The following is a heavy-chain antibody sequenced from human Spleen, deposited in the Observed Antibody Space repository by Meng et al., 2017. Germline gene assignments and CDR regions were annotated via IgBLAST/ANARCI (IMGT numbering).Heavy chain of an antibody. J-gene: IGHJ4*02. Sequence: GESLKISCAASGFTFSTYEMNWVRQAPGKGLEWVSYISRNGETTYYADSVRGRFTISRDNAKNSLYLQLNSLRAEDTAVYYCARDRGDLPDYWGQGTLVTGSS. CDR3: ARDRGDLPDY. V-gene: IGHV3-48*03. CDR1: GFTFSTYE. CDR2: ISRNGETT.